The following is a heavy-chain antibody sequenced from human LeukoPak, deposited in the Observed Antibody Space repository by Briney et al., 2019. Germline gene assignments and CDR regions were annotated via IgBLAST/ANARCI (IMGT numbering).Heavy chain of an antibody. CDR1: GFTFSSYS. J-gene: IGHJ4*02. V-gene: IGHV3-21*01. CDR3: ARALYDGSGYYSHFDY. D-gene: IGHD3-22*01. Sequence: GGSLRLSCAASGFTFSSYSMTWVRQAPGKGLEWVSSITRSSNYKYYADSLKGRFTISRDNAKNSLYLQMNSLRAEDTAVYYCARALYDGSGYYSHFDYWGQGTLVTVSS. CDR2: ITRSSNYK.